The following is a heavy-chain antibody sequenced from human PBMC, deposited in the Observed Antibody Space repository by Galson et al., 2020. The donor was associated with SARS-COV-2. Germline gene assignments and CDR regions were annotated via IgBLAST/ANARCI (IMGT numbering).Heavy chain of an antibody. CDR1: GGSISSSNW. CDR2: IYHSGST. CDR3: AASPYYDFWSGFHYYGVDV. Sequence: SETLSLTCAVSGGSISSSNWWSWVRQPPGKGLEWIGEIYHSGSTNYNPSLKSRVTISVDKPKNQFSLKLSSVTAADTAVYYCAASPYYDFWSGFHYYGVDVWGQGTTVTVSS. V-gene: IGHV4-4*02. D-gene: IGHD3-3*01. J-gene: IGHJ6*02.